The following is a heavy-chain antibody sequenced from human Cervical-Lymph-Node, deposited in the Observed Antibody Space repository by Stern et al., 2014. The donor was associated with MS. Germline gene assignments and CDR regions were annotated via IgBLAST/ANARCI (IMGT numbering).Heavy chain of an antibody. J-gene: IGHJ4*02. D-gene: IGHD1-26*01. CDR3: ARDNSGSYCRY. CDR1: GYTFTHYY. CDR2: INTYTGVT. Sequence: VQLVQSGAEVKKPGASVKVSCKASGYTFTHYYIHWVRQAPGQGLEWMGRINTYTGVTTYAQNFEGRVTMTRDTSISTAYMEVIRLTSDDTAVYYCARDNSGSYCRYCGQGSLVAVSS. V-gene: IGHV1-2*06.